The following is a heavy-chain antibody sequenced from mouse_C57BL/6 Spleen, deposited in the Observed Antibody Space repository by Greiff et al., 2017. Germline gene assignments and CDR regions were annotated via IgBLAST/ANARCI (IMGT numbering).Heavy chain of an antibody. CDR1: GYAFSSSW. V-gene: IGHV1-82*01. J-gene: IGHJ2*01. CDR2: IYPGDGDT. CDR3: ARDHPAYYFDY. Sequence: QVQLKESGPELVKPGASVKISCKASGYAFSSSWMNWVKQRPGKGLEWIGRIYPGDGDTNYNGKFKGQATLTADKSSSTAYMQLSSLTSEDSAVYFCARDHPAYYFDYWGQGTTLTVSS.